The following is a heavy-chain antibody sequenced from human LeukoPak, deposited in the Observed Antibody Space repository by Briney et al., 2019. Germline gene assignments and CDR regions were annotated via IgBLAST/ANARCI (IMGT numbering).Heavy chain of an antibody. V-gene: IGHV3-66*01. CDR2: VYSGGST. CDR3: ARDGPRAGRGVIFEN. Sequence: PGGSLRLSCAASGFTFSLYGMSWVRQPPGKGLEWVSVVYSGGSTYYADSVKGRFTISRDNSQNTLYLQMNSLRAEDTAVYYCARDGPRAGRGVIFENWGQGTLVTVSS. D-gene: IGHD3-10*01. CDR1: GFTFSLYG. J-gene: IGHJ4*02.